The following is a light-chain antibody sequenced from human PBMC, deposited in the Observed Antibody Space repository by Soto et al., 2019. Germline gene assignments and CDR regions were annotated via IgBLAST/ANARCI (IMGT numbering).Light chain of an antibody. V-gene: IGKV3-11*01. CDR1: QSFRGL. Sequence: EVVLTQSPVTLSLSPGERATLSCRASQSFRGLLAWYQQKPGQAPRLLIYDASNRATGIPARFSGSGSGTDFTLTITRLEPEDSAMYYCQQRNNWPQTFGQGTKVDIK. CDR3: QQRNNWPQT. J-gene: IGKJ1*01. CDR2: DAS.